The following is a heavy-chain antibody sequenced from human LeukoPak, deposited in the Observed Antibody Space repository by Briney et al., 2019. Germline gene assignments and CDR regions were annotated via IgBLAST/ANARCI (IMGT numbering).Heavy chain of an antibody. CDR2: ISDSGSAI. J-gene: IGHJ4*02. V-gene: IGHV3-48*03. CDR3: ARKNTRGLDY. Sequence: GGSLLLSGAFAGFTFSTSEMKGGRQAPGKGVEGVSYISDSGSAIYDADSVKGRLTISRDNAKHSLYLEMNSLRAEDTAIYYCARKNTRGLDYWGQGTLVTVSS. CDR1: GFTFSTSE. D-gene: IGHD1/OR15-1a*01.